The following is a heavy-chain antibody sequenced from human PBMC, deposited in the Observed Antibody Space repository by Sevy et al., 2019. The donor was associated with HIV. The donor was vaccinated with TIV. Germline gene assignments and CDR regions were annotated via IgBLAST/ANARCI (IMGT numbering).Heavy chain of an antibody. Sequence: ASVKVSCKASGYTFTSYGISWVRQAPGQGLEWMGWISAYNGNTNYAQMLQGRVTMTTDTSTSTAYMELRSLRSDDTAVYYCARVDYYGSGSYYGDYWGQGTLVTVSS. D-gene: IGHD3-10*01. J-gene: IGHJ4*02. CDR2: ISAYNGNT. CDR3: ARVDYYGSGSYYGDY. V-gene: IGHV1-18*01. CDR1: GYTFTSYG.